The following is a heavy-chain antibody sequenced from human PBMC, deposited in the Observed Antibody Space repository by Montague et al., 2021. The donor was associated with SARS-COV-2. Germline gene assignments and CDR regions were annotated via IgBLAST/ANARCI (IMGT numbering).Heavy chain of an antibody. Sequence: SETLSLTCTVSGGSISSYYWSWIRQPPGKGLEWIGYIYYSGSTNYNPSLKSRVTISVDTSKNQLSLKLSSVTAADTAVYYCARDSGGSSPEDWLGFDPWGQGTLVTVSS. CDR2: IYYSGST. D-gene: IGHD2-15*01. J-gene: IGHJ5*02. CDR1: GGSISSYY. V-gene: IGHV4-59*01. CDR3: ARDSGGSSPEDWLGFDP.